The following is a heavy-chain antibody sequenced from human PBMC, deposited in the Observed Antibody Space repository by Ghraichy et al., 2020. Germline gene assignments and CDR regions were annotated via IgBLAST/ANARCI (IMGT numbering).Heavy chain of an antibody. V-gene: IGHV3-23*01. J-gene: IGHJ4*02. D-gene: IGHD1-26*01. CDR3: ARDPSGSGPDVDY. CDR2: ISGSGGST. Sequence: GGSLRLSCAASGFTFSNYGMSWVRQAPGKGLEWVSAISGSGGSTYYADSVKGRFTISRDNSKNTLYLQMYSLKAEDTALYYCARDPSGSGPDVDYWGQGTLVTVSS. CDR1: GFTFSNYG.